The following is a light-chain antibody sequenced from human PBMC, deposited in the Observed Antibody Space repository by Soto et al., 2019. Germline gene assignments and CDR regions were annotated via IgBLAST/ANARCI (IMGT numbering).Light chain of an antibody. CDR1: SSDVGAYNF. CDR2: EVS. Sequence: QSVLTQPASVSGSAGQSIAISCTGTSSDVGAYNFVSWYQQHPGKAPKLMIYEVSNRPSGVSSRFSGSKSGNTASLTISGLQPEDEADYYCSSFRSGSTLFGTGTKLTVL. CDR3: SSFRSGSTL. J-gene: IGLJ1*01. V-gene: IGLV2-14*01.